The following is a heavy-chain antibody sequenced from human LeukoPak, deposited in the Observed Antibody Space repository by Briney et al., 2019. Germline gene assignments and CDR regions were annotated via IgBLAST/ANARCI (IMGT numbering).Heavy chain of an antibody. D-gene: IGHD6-19*01. CDR2: IYYSGST. Sequence: PSQTLSLTCTVSGGSISSGAYYWSWIRQHPGKGLEWIGYIYYSGSTYYNPSLKSRLTISVDTSKNQFSLKLSSVTAADTAVYYCARTVENYFDYWGQGTLVTVSS. CDR1: GGSISSGAYY. J-gene: IGHJ4*02. V-gene: IGHV4-31*03. CDR3: ARTVENYFDY.